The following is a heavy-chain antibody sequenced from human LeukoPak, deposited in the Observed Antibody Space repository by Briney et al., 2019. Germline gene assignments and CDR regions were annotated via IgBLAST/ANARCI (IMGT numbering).Heavy chain of an antibody. D-gene: IGHD4-17*01. CDR1: GGSISSGGYY. J-gene: IGHJ4*02. CDR2: IYYSGST. Sequence: PSETLSLTCTVSGGSISSGGYYWSWIRQHPGKGLEWIGYIYYSGSTYYNPSLKSRVTISVDTSKNQFSLKLSSVTAADTAVYYCARLGARQMLEYWGQGTLVTVSS. CDR3: ARLGARQMLEY. V-gene: IGHV4-31*03.